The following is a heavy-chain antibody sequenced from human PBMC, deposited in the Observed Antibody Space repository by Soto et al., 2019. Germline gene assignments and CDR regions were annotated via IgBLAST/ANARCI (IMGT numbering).Heavy chain of an antibody. J-gene: IGHJ4*02. CDR3: AKDSNKYSSSLRGRYFDY. D-gene: IGHD4-4*01. V-gene: IGHV3-23*01. CDR2: ISGGGSNT. CDR1: GFPFSSYV. Sequence: EVQLLESGGGLVQRGGSLRLSCAASGFPFSSYVMSWVRQAPGKGLEWVSGISGGGSNTFYADSVKGRFTISSDNSKNPLLLQMNSLGAEDTAVYYCAKDSNKYSSSLRGRYFDYWGQGIGVTVSS.